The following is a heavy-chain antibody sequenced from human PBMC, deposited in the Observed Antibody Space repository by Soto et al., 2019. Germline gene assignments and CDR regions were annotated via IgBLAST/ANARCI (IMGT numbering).Heavy chain of an antibody. CDR2: ISSDGSST. D-gene: IGHD2-21*02. CDR1: GFTFSSHA. Sequence: GGSLRLSCSSSGFTFSSHAMHLVRQAPGKGLEYVSTISSDGSSTTYADSVKGRFTISRDNAKNTLYLQMNSLRAEDTAVYYYARGDRGAFDLWGKGTIVTVSS. CDR3: ARGDRGAFDL. J-gene: IGHJ3*01. V-gene: IGHV3-74*01.